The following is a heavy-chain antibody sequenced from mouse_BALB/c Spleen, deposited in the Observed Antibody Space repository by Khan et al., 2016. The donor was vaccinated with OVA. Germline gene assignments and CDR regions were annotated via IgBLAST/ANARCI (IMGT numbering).Heavy chain of an antibody. CDR2: IYFSGSI. CDR1: GYSITSGYA. Sequence: EVQLQESGPDLVKPSQSLSLTCTVTGYSITSGYAWHWIRQFPGNKLEWMAYIYFSGSINYNPSLKSRISVTRDTSKNQFFLQLNSVTSADTATYYCTRDGNYMDYWGQGTSVTVSS. J-gene: IGHJ4*01. D-gene: IGHD2-1*01. V-gene: IGHV3-1*02. CDR3: TRDGNYMDY.